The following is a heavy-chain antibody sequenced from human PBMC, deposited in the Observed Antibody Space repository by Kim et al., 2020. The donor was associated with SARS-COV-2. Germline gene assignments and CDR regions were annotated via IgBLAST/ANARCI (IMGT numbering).Heavy chain of an antibody. Sequence: SETLSHTCTISGASIGTDYWTWIRQSPGRGLEWIGYIFYTGKTSYNPSLRSRVSLSLDTSRNQFSLRLNSVTAADTAVYFCARLPEINGGPFDYGAQGT. CDR3: ARLPEINGGPFDY. CDR2: IFYTGKT. V-gene: IGHV4-59*08. D-gene: IGHD2-8*01. CDR1: GASIGTDY. J-gene: IGHJ4*02.